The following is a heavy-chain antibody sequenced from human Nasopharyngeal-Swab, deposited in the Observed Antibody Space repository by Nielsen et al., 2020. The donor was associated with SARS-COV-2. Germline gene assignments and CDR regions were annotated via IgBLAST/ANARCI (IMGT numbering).Heavy chain of an antibody. CDR3: ARETGRSSNAFDI. CDR1: GGSISSGGYY. J-gene: IGHJ3*02. D-gene: IGHD1-26*01. V-gene: IGHV4-31*03. CDR2: IYYSGST. Sequence: TLSLTGTVSGGSISSGGYYWSWIRQHPGKGLEWIGYIYYSGSTYYNPSLKSRVTISVDTSKNRFSLKLSSVTAADTAVYYCARETGRSSNAFDIWGQGTMVTVSS.